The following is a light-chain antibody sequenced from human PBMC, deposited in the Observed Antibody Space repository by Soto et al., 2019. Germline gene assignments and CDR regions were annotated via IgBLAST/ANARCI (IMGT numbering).Light chain of an antibody. CDR3: QQYDNLPYT. CDR2: DAS. J-gene: IGKJ2*01. Sequence: DIQMTQSPSSLSASVGDRVTITCQASQDISNYLNWYQQKPGKAPKLLIYDASNLETGVQSRFSGSGSGTDFTFTISSLQPEDIATYYCQQYDNLPYTFGPGTKLEIK. CDR1: QDISNY. V-gene: IGKV1-33*01.